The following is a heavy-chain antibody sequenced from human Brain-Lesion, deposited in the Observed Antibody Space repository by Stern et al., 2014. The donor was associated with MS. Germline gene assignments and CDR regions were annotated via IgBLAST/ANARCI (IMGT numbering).Heavy chain of an antibody. CDR3: ARGYYGSGRPQKGMDV. V-gene: IGHV1-2*02. J-gene: IGHJ6*02. D-gene: IGHD3-10*01. CDR2: INPNSGGT. Sequence: VQLVESGAEVTKPGASAKVSCTASGYTFTGYYMYWVRQAPGQGLEWMGWINPNSGGTHYAQKFQGRVTMTRDTSITTAYMELSRLRSDDTAVYYCARGYYGSGRPQKGMDVWGQGTTVTVSS. CDR1: GYTFTGYY.